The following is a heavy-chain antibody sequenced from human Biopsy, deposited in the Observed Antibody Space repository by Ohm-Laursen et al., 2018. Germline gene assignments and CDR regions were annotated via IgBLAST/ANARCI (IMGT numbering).Heavy chain of an antibody. J-gene: IGHJ4*02. D-gene: IGHD3-16*02. CDR1: GFTFSDYY. V-gene: IGHV3-11*01. CDR3: ARDGVGSYHDY. Sequence: SLRLSCAASGFTFSDYYMSWIRQAPGKGLEWLSYVSGSGTTIFYADSVKGRFTVSRDNAKNSLYLQMNSLTVEDTAVNYCARDGVGSYHDYWGQGTLVTVSS. CDR2: VSGSGTTI.